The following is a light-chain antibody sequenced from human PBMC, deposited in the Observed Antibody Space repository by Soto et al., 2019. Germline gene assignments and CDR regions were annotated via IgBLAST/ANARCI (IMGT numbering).Light chain of an antibody. V-gene: IGKV3-15*01. J-gene: IGKJ5*01. CDR1: QRVSSN. CDR3: QQYNNWPPIT. Sequence: EIVMTQAPATLSVSPGERATLSCRASQRVSSNLAWYQQKPGQAPRLLLYGASTRATGIPARLSGSGSGTKFTPPISSLQSEDFAVYYCQQYNNWPPITFGQGTRLDIK. CDR2: GAS.